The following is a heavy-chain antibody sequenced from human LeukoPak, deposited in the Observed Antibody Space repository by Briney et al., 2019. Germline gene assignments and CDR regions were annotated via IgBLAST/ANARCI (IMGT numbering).Heavy chain of an antibody. J-gene: IGHJ4*02. CDR2: IWFDGSNK. CDR1: GFIFSGYG. V-gene: IGHV3-33*01. CDR3: ARDFRIPMGRGVSYFDY. D-gene: IGHD3-10*01. Sequence: PGGSLRLSCAASGFIFSGYGMHWVRQAPGKGLEWVALIWFDGSNKDYADSVKGRFTISRDNSKNTLYLQMNSLRVEDTAVYYCARDFRIPMGRGVSYFDYWGQGTLVTVSS.